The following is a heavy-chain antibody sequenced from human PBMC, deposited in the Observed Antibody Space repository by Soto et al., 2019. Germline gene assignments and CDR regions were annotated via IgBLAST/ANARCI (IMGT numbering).Heavy chain of an antibody. J-gene: IGHJ6*02. CDR1: GGSFSGYY. D-gene: IGHD2-15*01. Sequence: PSETLSLTCAVYGGSFSGYYWSWIHQPPGKGLEWIGEINHSGSTNYNPSLKSRVTISVDTSKNQFSLKLSSVTAADTAVYYCARTEVAATPRPWDYYYGMDVWGQGTTVTVSS. V-gene: IGHV4-34*01. CDR2: INHSGST. CDR3: ARTEVAATPRPWDYYYGMDV.